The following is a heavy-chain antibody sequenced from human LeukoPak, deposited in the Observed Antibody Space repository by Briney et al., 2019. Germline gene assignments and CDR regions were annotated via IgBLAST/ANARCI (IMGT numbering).Heavy chain of an antibody. Sequence: SETLSLTCAVYGGSFSGYYWSRIRQPPGKGLEWIVEINHSGSTNYNPSLKSRVTISVDTSKNQFSLKLSSVTAADTAVYYCARGLVVPAAFTYYYYGMDVWGQGTTVTVS. V-gene: IGHV4-34*01. CDR2: INHSGST. D-gene: IGHD2-2*01. CDR3: ARGLVVPAAFTYYYYGMDV. CDR1: GGSFSGYY. J-gene: IGHJ6*02.